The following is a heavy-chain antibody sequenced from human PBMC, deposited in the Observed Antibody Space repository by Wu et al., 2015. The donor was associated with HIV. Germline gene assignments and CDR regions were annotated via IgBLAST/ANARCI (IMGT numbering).Heavy chain of an antibody. V-gene: IGHV1-18*01. CDR2: ISAYNGNT. D-gene: IGHD3-10*01. Sequence: QVQLVQSGAEVKKPGASVKVSCKASGYTFTSYGISWVRQAPGQGLEWMGWISAYNGNTNYAQKLQGRVTMTTDTSTSTAYMELRSLRSDDTAVYYCAREPMVRGVISNGGGMSFDIVGPRDKWSPSLQ. CDR3: AREPMVRGVISNGGGMSFDI. J-gene: IGHJ3*02. CDR1: GYTFTSYG.